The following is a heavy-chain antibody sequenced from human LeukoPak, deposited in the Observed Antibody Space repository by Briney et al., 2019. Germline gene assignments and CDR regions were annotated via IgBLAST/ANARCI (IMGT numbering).Heavy chain of an antibody. CDR2: IYYSGST. Sequence: SETLSLTCTVSGGSISSYYWSWIRQPPGKGLEWIGYIYYSGSTNYNPSLKSRVTMSVDTSKIQFSLKLSSVTAADTAVYYCARAGYSSGWQVFDVWGQGTMVTVSS. CDR3: ARAGYSSGWQVFDV. CDR1: GGSISSYY. V-gene: IGHV4-59*01. D-gene: IGHD6-19*01. J-gene: IGHJ3*01.